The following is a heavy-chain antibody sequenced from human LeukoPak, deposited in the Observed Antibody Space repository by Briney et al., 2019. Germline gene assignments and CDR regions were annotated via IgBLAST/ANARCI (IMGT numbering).Heavy chain of an antibody. Sequence: GGSLRLSCAASGFTFSSYSMNWVRQAPGKGLEWVSYISSSSSTIYYADSVKGRFTISRDNAKNSLYLQMNSLRAEDTAVYYCARGLQLWLGDAFDIWGQGTMVTVSS. CDR1: GFTFSSYS. V-gene: IGHV3-48*04. D-gene: IGHD5-18*01. J-gene: IGHJ3*02. CDR2: ISSSSSTI. CDR3: ARGLQLWLGDAFDI.